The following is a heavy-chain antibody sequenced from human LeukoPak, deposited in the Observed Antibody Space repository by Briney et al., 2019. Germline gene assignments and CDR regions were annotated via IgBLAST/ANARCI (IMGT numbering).Heavy chain of an antibody. CDR3: ARSLWGGAFDV. CDR1: GDSVSGNSGV. Sequence: SQTLSLTCAISGDSVSGNSGVWNWIRQSPSRGLEWLGKTYYRSKWFNDSAVSVKGRITINPDTSKNQFSLHLNSVTPEDTAVYYCARSLWGGAFDVWGQGTMVAVSS. CDR2: TYYRSKWFN. D-gene: IGHD3-16*01. V-gene: IGHV6-1*01. J-gene: IGHJ3*01.